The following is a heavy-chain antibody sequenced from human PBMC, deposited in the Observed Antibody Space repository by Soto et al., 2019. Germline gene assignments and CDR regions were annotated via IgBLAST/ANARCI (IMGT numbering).Heavy chain of an antibody. D-gene: IGHD3-22*01. CDR2: TSFSGGNT. Sequence: GGSLRLSCATSGFTFSNSAMSWVRQAPGKGLEWVSFTSFSGGNTYYADSVKGRFTISGDNSKNTLYLQMNSLRAEDTAAYYCAKATLHDNTGYVFDYWGQGTLVTVSS. CDR1: GFTFSNSA. V-gene: IGHV3-23*01. CDR3: AKATLHDNTGYVFDY. J-gene: IGHJ4*02.